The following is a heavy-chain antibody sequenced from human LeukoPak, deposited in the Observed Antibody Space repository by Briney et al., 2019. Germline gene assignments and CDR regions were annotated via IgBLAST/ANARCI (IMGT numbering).Heavy chain of an antibody. CDR1: GYAFTSYG. Sequence: ASVKVSCKASGYAFTSYGISWVRQAPGQRLEWMGWIGAYNGNTNYAQTLQGRVTTTTDTSTSTAYMELRSLRSDDTAVYYCAHTLGYCSSTSCYDYWGQGTLVTVSS. D-gene: IGHD2-2*01. J-gene: IGHJ4*02. CDR3: AHTLGYCSSTSCYDY. V-gene: IGHV1-18*01. CDR2: IGAYNGNT.